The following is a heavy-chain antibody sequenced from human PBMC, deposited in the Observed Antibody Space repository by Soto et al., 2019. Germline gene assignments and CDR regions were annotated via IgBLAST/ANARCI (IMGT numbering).Heavy chain of an antibody. CDR3: ARGGSGWKALNYFDS. D-gene: IGHD6-19*01. CDR1: GGSIDNNGYS. Sequence: SKSLSLTCTDSGGSIDNNGYSWPWIRQRPGGGLEWLGSNNYRADTYYTPSLRSRITISLDTSQNQFSLWLTSVTAADTGIYYCARGGSGWKALNYFDSWGQGILVTVSS. CDR2: NNYRADT. V-gene: IGHV4-31*03. J-gene: IGHJ4*02.